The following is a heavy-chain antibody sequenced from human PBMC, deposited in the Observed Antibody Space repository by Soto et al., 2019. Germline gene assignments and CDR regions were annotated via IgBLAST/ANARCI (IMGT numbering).Heavy chain of an antibody. CDR2: IYPGDSDT. Sequence: GESLKISWKGSGYSFTSYWSGWVRQMPGKGLEWMGIIYPGDSDTRYSPSFQGQVTISADKSISTAYLQWSSLKASDTAMYYYARQGVVVPGYYYYMDVWGKGTTVTVSS. J-gene: IGHJ6*03. CDR3: ARQGVVVPGYYYYMDV. V-gene: IGHV5-51*01. CDR1: GYSFTSYW. D-gene: IGHD2-2*01.